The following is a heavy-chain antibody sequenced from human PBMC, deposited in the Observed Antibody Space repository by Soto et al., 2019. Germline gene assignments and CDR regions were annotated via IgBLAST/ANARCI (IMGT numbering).Heavy chain of an antibody. Sequence: PGGSLRLSCAASGFTFSSYGMHWVRQAPGKGLEWVALICFDGSNKKYADSVKGRFTISRDNSQNTLYLEMNSLRGEDTAVYYCAKDYSGNYYYYYGLDVWGQGTTVTVSS. V-gene: IGHV3-30*02. CDR3: AKDYSGNYYYYYGLDV. CDR2: ICFDGSNK. J-gene: IGHJ6*02. CDR1: GFTFSSYG. D-gene: IGHD1-26*01.